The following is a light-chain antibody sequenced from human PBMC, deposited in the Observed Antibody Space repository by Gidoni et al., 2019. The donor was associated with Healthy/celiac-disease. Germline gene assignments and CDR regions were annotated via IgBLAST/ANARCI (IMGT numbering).Light chain of an antibody. CDR2: WAS. J-gene: IGKJ1*01. CDR1: QSVLYSSNNKNY. Sequence: DIVMTQSPDSLAVSLGERATINCKSSQSVLYSSNNKNYLAWYQQKPGQPPKLLIYWASTRESGVPDRFSGSGPGTDFTLTISSLQAEDVAVYYCQQYYSTPKTFXQXTKVEIK. CDR3: QQYYSTPKT. V-gene: IGKV4-1*01.